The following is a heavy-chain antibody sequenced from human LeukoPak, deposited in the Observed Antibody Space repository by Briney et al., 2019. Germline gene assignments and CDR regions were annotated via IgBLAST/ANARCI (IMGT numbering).Heavy chain of an antibody. D-gene: IGHD1-26*01. J-gene: IGHJ4*02. CDR3: ARDSRRVGATGGSDY. CDR2: IKQDGSEK. CDR1: GFTFDRYW. V-gene: IGHV3-7*03. Sequence: GGSLRLSCVASGFTFDRYWMSWVRQAPGKGLEWVANIKQDGSEKNYVDSVKGRSTISRDNAKNSLYLQLNSLRADDTAVYYCARDSRRVGATGGSDYWGQGTLVTVSS.